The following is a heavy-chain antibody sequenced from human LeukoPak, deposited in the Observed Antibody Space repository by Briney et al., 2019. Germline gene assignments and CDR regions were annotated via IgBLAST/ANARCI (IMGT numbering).Heavy chain of an antibody. CDR2: IKQDGSEK. D-gene: IGHD6-13*01. V-gene: IGHV3-7*01. J-gene: IGHJ4*02. CDR1: GFTFSSYW. Sequence: PGGSLRLSCAASGFTFSSYWMSWVRQAPGKGLEWVANIKQDGSEKYYVDSVKGRFTISRDNAKNSLYLQMNSLRAEDTAVYYCARDANSWYWAFDYWGQGTLVTVSS. CDR3: ARDANSWYWAFDY.